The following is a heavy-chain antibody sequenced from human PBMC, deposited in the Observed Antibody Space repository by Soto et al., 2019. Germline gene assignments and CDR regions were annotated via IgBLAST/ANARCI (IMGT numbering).Heavy chain of an antibody. CDR2: INPDGSGE. J-gene: IGHJ4*01. D-gene: IGHD1-26*01. CDR1: GFNFGGSW. V-gene: IGHV3-7*04. CDR3: AREHYFGLDY. Sequence: EVQLAESGGGLVQPGGSLRLSCAAAGFNFGGSWMTWVRQALGKGLEWLAKINPDGSGEYYVDSVKGRFTISRDNAKSSLFFQLHSLRDEDTAVYLCAREHYFGLDYWGHGTLVTVSS.